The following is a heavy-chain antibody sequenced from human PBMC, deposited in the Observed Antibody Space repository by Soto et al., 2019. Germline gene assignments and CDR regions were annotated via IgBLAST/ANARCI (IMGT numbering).Heavy chain of an antibody. Sequence: ASETLSLTCTVSGGSISSSSYYWGWIRQPPGKGLEWIGSIYYSGSTYYNPSLKSRVTISVDTSKNQFSLKLSSVTAADTAVYYCARHLVSFHLHWGQGTLVTVSS. CDR1: GGSISSSSYY. J-gene: IGHJ4*02. V-gene: IGHV4-39*01. CDR2: IYYSGST. CDR3: ARHLVSFHLH. D-gene: IGHD3-22*01.